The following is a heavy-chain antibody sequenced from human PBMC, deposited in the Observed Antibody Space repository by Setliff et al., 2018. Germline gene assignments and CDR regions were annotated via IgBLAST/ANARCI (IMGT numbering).Heavy chain of an antibody. J-gene: IGHJ4*02. CDR1: GFTFSSYE. V-gene: IGHV3-48*03. D-gene: IGHD2-2*01. CDR2: ISSSGSTI. CDR3: ARVGYCSGPTCYPFDS. Sequence: GSLRLSCAASGFTFSSYEMNWVRQAPGKGLEWVSYISSSGSTIFYADSVKGRFTISRDNAKKSLYLQMNSLRAEDTAVYYCARVGYCSGPTCYPFDSWGQGNLVTVSS.